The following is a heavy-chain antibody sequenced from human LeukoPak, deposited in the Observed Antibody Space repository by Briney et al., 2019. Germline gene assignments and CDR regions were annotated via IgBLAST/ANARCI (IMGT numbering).Heavy chain of an antibody. CDR3: AKDLNGRISGSTYYDY. V-gene: IGHV3-23*01. CDR1: GIPFSSYA. D-gene: IGHD1-7*01. Sequence: GGSLRLSCAASGIPFSSYAMNWVRQAPGKGLEWVSGISGSGGSTYYADSVKGRFTISRDNSKNTLYLQMNSLRVEDTAVYYCAKDLNGRISGSTYYDYWGQGTLVTVSS. CDR2: ISGSGGST. J-gene: IGHJ4*02.